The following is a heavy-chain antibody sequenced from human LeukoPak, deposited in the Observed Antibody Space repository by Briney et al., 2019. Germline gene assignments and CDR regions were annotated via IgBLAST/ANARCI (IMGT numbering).Heavy chain of an antibody. Sequence: PSETLSLTCTVSRGSISSSSYYWGWIRQPPGKGLERIGRIYYSGSTYYIPSLKSRVTISVDRSKNQFSLKLSSVTAADTAVYYCALISNDSSGYYSRTDAFDIWGQGTMVTVSS. CDR2: IYYSGST. V-gene: IGHV4-39*01. CDR1: RGSISSSSYY. CDR3: ALISNDSSGYYSRTDAFDI. D-gene: IGHD3-22*01. J-gene: IGHJ3*02.